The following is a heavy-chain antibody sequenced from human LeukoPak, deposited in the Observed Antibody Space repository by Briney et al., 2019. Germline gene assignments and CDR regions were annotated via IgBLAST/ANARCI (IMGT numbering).Heavy chain of an antibody. CDR2: VSDSGST. V-gene: IGHV4-59*11. CDR1: GGSISSHY. D-gene: IGHD2-15*01. CDR3: AKGTPDS. Sequence: SETLSLTCTVSGGSISSHYWSWIRQPPGKGLEWIGYVSDSGSTNYNPSLKSRVTVSVDTSKDQFSLKLTSVTAADTAVYFCAKGTPDSWGPGILVTVSS. J-gene: IGHJ4*02.